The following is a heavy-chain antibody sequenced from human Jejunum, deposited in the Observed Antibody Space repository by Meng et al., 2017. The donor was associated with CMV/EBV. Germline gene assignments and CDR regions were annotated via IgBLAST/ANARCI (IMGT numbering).Heavy chain of an antibody. CDR3: ARVVVVPADYYTMDV. J-gene: IGHJ6*02. CDR2: ISPYNGNT. Sequence: YSFTTHDITWVRQAPGQGLEWMGLISPYNGNTKYAQRVQDRVTMTTDTSTRTAYMELRSLTSDDTAVHYCARVVVVPADYYTMDVWGQGTTVTVSS. V-gene: IGHV1-18*01. CDR1: YSFTTHD. D-gene: IGHD2-2*01.